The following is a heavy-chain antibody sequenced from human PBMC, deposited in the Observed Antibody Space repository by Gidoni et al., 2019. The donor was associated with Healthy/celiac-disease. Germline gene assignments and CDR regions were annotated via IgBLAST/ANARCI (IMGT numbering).Heavy chain of an antibody. CDR3: ARDQKCYYGSGSYMGYYYYYYMDV. D-gene: IGHD3-10*01. Sequence: VQLVESGGGVVQPGRSPRLSFAASAFTFSSFAMPWVRQSPGKGLAWVAVKSYDGSNKYYADSVKGRFTISRDNSKNTLYLQMNSLRAEDTAVYYCARDQKCYYGSGSYMGYYYYYYMDVWGKGTTVTVSS. J-gene: IGHJ6*03. CDR1: AFTFSSFA. V-gene: IGHV3-30-3*01. CDR2: KSYDGSNK.